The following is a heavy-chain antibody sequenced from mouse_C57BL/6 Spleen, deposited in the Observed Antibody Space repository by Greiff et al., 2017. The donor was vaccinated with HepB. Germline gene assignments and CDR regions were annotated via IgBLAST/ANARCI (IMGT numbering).Heavy chain of an antibody. CDR1: GFTFSDYG. Sequence: EVMLVESGGGLVKPGGSLKLSCAASGFTFSDYGMHWVRQAPEKGLEWVAYISSGSSTIYYADTVKGRFTISRDNAKNTLFLQMTSLRSEDTAMYYCASRTTVVAPYWYFDVWGTGTTVTVSS. CDR2: ISSGSSTI. J-gene: IGHJ1*03. D-gene: IGHD1-1*01. V-gene: IGHV5-17*01. CDR3: ASRTTVVAPYWYFDV.